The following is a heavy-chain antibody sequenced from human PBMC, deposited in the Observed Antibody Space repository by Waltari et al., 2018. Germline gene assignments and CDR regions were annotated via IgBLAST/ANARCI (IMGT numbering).Heavy chain of an antibody. J-gene: IGHJ4*02. CDR3: ARVERGLGGLDY. D-gene: IGHD3-16*01. CDR1: GFPFSNHR. V-gene: IGHV3-74*01. CDR2: IDEYGRTR. Sequence: EVQLVESGGGLIQPGGSLRLSCAASGFPFSNHRMPWVRQVPGQGLMWVSRIDEYGRTRNYADSVKGRFTISRDDAKNTLYLQMNSLRAEDSAVYYCARVERGLGGLDYWGQGTLVTVSS.